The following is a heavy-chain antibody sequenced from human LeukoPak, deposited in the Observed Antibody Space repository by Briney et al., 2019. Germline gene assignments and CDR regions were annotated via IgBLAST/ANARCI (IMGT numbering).Heavy chain of an antibody. J-gene: IGHJ3*02. CDR1: GGSFSSSSYY. V-gene: IGHV4-39*01. CDR3: ARHFDRDGYKSNAFDI. D-gene: IGHD5-24*01. Sequence: SETLSLTCTVSGGSFSSSSYYWGWIRQPPGKGLEWIGSMYYSGSTYCNASLRSRVTISVDTSKNQFSLKLSSVTAADTAVYYCARHFDRDGYKSNAFDIWGQGTMVTVSS. CDR2: MYYSGST.